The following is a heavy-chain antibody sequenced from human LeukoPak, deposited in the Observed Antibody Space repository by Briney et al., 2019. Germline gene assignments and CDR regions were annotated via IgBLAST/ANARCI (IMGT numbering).Heavy chain of an antibody. CDR2: INAGNGNT. V-gene: IGHV1-3*01. Sequence: GASVKVSCKASGFTFTSYAMHWVRQAPGQRLEWMGWINAGNGNTKYSQKFQGRVTITRDTSASTAYMELSSLRSEDTAVYYCARDPRGGKAAAGTGDAFDIWGQGTMVTVSS. CDR1: GFTFTSYA. D-gene: IGHD6-13*01. J-gene: IGHJ3*02. CDR3: ARDPRGGKAAAGTGDAFDI.